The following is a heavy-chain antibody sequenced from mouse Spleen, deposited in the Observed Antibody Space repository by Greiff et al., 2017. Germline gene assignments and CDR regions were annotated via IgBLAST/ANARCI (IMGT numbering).Heavy chain of an antibody. D-gene: IGHD1-2*01. J-gene: IGHJ3*01. CDR2: ISSGGGNT. CDR3: ARQGTTAKTWFAY. Sequence: EVKLEESGGGLVKLGGSLKLSCAASGFTFSSYAMSWVRQTPEKRLEWVATISSGGGNTYYPDSVKGRFTISRDNAKNTLYLQMSSLKSEDTAMYYCARQGTTAKTWFAYWGQGTLVTVSA. V-gene: IGHV5-9*04. CDR1: GFTFSSYA.